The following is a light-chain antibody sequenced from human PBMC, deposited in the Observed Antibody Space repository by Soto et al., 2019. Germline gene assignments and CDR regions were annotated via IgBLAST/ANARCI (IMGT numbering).Light chain of an antibody. CDR1: QSVSSN. CDR3: QQYTNWPPWT. J-gene: IGKJ1*01. Sequence: EIVMTQSPATLSMSPGERATLSCRASQSVSSNLDWYQQKPGQPPRLLIYGASARATGIPARFSGSGSGTEFTLTISSLQSEDFAVYYCQQYTNWPPWTFGQGTRVEIK. V-gene: IGKV3-15*01. CDR2: GAS.